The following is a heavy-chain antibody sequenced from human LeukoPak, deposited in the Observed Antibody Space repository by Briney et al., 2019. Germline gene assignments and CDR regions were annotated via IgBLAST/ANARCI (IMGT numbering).Heavy chain of an antibody. Sequence: AGGSLRLSCAASGFTVSSNYMSWVRQAPGKGLEWVSVIYSGGSTYYADSVKGRFTISRDNSKNTLYLQMNSLRAEDTAVYYCARGGVVVAAIDAFDIWGQGTLVTVSS. J-gene: IGHJ3*02. D-gene: IGHD2-15*01. CDR2: IYSGGST. CDR3: ARGGVVVAAIDAFDI. CDR1: GFTVSSNY. V-gene: IGHV3-66*01.